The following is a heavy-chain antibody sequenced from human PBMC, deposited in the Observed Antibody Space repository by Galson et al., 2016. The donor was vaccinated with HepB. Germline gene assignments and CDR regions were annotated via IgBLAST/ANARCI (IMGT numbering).Heavy chain of an antibody. D-gene: IGHD6-19*01. V-gene: IGHV3-23*01. CDR1: GFTLRNFA. CDR3: AKALAVPALGFDF. CDR2: FADRGEST. Sequence: SLRLSCAASGFTLRNFAMSWVRQAPGKGLEWVSGFADRGESTHYTESVKGRFTISRDSSNNTLYLQLNSLRAEDTAPYYCAKALAVPALGFDFWGQGTLVTVSS. J-gene: IGHJ4*02.